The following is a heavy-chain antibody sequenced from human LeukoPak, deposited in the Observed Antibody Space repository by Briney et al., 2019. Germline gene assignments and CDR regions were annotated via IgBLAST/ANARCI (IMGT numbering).Heavy chain of an antibody. CDR3: AKDLMRDRWFGES. Sequence: GGSLRLSCAASGFPFSYYGMHWVRQAPGKGLEWVAFIRYDGNDKFYAEPVKGRFTISRDTSRNTLYLQMNSLRLEDTAVYYCAKDLMRDRWFGESWGQGTLVTVSS. J-gene: IGHJ5*02. CDR2: IRYDGNDK. V-gene: IGHV3-30*02. CDR1: GFPFSYYG. D-gene: IGHD3-10*01.